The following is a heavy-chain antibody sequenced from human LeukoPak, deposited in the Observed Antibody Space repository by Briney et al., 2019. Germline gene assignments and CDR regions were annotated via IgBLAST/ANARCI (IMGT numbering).Heavy chain of an antibody. CDR1: GYTFTSYD. V-gene: IGHV1-8*01. Sequence: GASVKVPCKASGYTFTSYDINWVRQATGQGLEWMGWMNPNSGNTGYAQKFQGRVTMTRNTSISTAYMELSSLRSEDTAVYYCARGDYYDSSGYYLVLAFDIWGQGTMVTVSS. CDR3: ARGDYYDSSGYYLVLAFDI. D-gene: IGHD3-22*01. J-gene: IGHJ3*02. CDR2: MNPNSGNT.